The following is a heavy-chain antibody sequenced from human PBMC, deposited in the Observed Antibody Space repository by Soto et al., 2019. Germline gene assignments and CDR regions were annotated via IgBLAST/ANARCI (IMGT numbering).Heavy chain of an antibody. CDR3: ARGVENIVVVLDVFGYYGIDV. V-gene: IGHV1-3*01. CDR2: INAGNGNT. CDR1: GYSFTSYV. J-gene: IGHJ6*02. Sequence: ASVKVSCKASGYSFTSYVIYWVRQAPGQRLEWMGWINAGNGNTKYSQKFQGRVTITSDTSASTAYMELSSLRSEDTAVYFCARGVENIVVVLDVFGYYGIDVWGQGXTVTGYS. D-gene: IGHD2-2*01.